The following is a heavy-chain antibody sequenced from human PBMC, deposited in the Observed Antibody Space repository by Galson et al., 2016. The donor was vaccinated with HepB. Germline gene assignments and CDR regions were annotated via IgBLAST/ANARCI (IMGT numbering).Heavy chain of an antibody. CDR1: GFTFSSYG. CDR2: IWYDGSNK. CDR3: ARGGDPGTLITVFGVVIPSSYYIDV. V-gene: IGHV3-33*01. D-gene: IGHD3-3*01. J-gene: IGHJ6*03. Sequence: SLRLSCAASGFTFSSYGMHWVRQAPGKGLEWVAVIWYDGSNKYYADSVKGRFTISRDKSENTLYLQLNSLRAEDTAVYYCARGGDPGTLITVFGVVIPSSYYIDVGGKVTTLTVSS.